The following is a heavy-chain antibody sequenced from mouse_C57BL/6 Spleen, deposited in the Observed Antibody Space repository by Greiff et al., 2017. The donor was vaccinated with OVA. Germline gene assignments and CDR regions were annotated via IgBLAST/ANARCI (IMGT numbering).Heavy chain of an antibody. J-gene: IGHJ4*01. D-gene: IGHD2-2*01. CDR1: GFTFSSYA. V-gene: IGHV5-4*03. CDR2: ISDGGSYT. Sequence: EVKLVESGGGLVKPGGSLKLSCAASGFTFSSYAMSWVRQTPEKRLEWVATISDGGSYTYYPDNVKGRFTISRDNAKNNLYLQMSHLKSEDTAMYYCASSMVTTWGYYAMDYWGQGTSVTVSS. CDR3: ASSMVTTWGYYAMDY.